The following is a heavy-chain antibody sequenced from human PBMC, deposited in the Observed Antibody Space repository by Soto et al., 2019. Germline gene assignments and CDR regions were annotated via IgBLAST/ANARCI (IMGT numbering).Heavy chain of an antibody. D-gene: IGHD3-16*01. CDR3: ARLANPWGNSVMDY. Sequence: QVQLQESGPGLVKPSQTLSLTCTVSGGSISSGGYYWSWIRQHPGKGLEWIGYIYYSGSTYYNPSLQSRVTISADTSKNQFARKLSSVTAADTAGYYCARLANPWGNSVMDYWGQGTLVTVSS. V-gene: IGHV4-31*03. CDR1: GGSISSGGYY. CDR2: IYYSGST. J-gene: IGHJ4*02.